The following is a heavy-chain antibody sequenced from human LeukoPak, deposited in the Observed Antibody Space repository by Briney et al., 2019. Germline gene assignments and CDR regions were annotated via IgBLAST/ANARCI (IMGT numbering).Heavy chain of an antibody. J-gene: IGHJ3*02. D-gene: IGHD2-2*01. Sequence: SVKVSCKASGGTFSSYAISWVRQAPGQGLEWMGRIIPILGIANYAQKFQGRVTITADKSTSTAYMELNSLRSEDTAVYYCARRYCSSTSCYRPRAFDIWGQGTMVTVSS. CDR3: ARRYCSSTSCYRPRAFDI. V-gene: IGHV1-69*04. CDR1: GGTFSSYA. CDR2: IIPILGIA.